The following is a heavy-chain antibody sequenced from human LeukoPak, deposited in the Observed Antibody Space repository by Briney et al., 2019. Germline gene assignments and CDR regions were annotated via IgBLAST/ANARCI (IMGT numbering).Heavy chain of an antibody. CDR3: ARDRPTYYYGSGSYYENPFDP. D-gene: IGHD3-10*01. CDR1: GYTFTSYY. V-gene: IGHV1-46*01. CDR2: INPSGGST. Sequence: ASVKVSCKASGYTFTSYYMHWVRQAPGQGLEWMGMINPSGGSTSYAQKFQGRVTMTRDTSTSTVYMELSSLRSEDTAVYYCARDRPTYYYGSGSYYENPFDPWGQGTLVTVSS. J-gene: IGHJ5*02.